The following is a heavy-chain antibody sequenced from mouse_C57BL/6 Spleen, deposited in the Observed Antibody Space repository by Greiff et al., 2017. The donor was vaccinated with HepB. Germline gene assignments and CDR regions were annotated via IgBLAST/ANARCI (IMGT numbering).Heavy chain of an antibody. CDR1: GYSITSGYY. J-gene: IGHJ3*01. Sequence: EVQLQESGPGLVKPSQSLSLTCSVTGYSITSGYYWNWIRQFPGNKLEWMGYISYDGSNNYNPSLKNRISITRDTSKNQFFLKLNSVTTEDTATYYCASPVYYDYDVGFAYWGQGTLVTVSA. CDR2: ISYDGSN. D-gene: IGHD2-4*01. CDR3: ASPVYYDYDVGFAY. V-gene: IGHV3-6*01.